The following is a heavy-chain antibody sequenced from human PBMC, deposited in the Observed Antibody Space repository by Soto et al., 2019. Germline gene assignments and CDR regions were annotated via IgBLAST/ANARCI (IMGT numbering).Heavy chain of an antibody. V-gene: IGHV4-30-4*01. D-gene: IGHD2-21*02. CDR2: IYYSGST. CDR1: GGSISSGGYY. Sequence: SETLSLTCTVSGGSISSGGYYWSWIRQPPGKGLEWIGYIYYSGSTYYNPSLKSRVTISVDTSKNQFSLKLSSVTAADTAVYYCARAMVVTQNWFDPWGQGTLVTVSS. J-gene: IGHJ5*02. CDR3: ARAMVVTQNWFDP.